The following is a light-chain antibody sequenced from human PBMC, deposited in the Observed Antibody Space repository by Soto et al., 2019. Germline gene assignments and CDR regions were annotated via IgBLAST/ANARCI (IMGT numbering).Light chain of an antibody. V-gene: IGKV1-5*03. CDR2: KAT. CDR1: QSISSW. Sequence: DIQMTQSPSTLSASVGDRVTITCRASQSISSWLAWHQQKPGKAPRLLIYKATNLESGVPSRFSGSGSGTEFTLTITSLQPDDSATYYCQQYNDNWTFGQGTKVEIK. J-gene: IGKJ1*01. CDR3: QQYNDNWT.